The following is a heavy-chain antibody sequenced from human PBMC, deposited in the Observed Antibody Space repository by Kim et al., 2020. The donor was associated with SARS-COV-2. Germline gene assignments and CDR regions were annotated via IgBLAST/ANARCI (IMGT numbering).Heavy chain of an antibody. V-gene: IGHV4-34*01. CDR2: INHSGST. D-gene: IGHD6-13*01. CDR1: GGSFSGYY. Sequence: SETLSLTCAVYGGSFSGYYWSWIRQPPGKGLEWIGEINHSGSTNYNPSLKSRVTISVDTSKNQFSLKLSSVTAADTAVYYCARGYGIAAAGMGLGNPYYYYYGMDVWGQGTTVTVSS. J-gene: IGHJ6*02. CDR3: ARGYGIAAAGMGLGNPYYYYYGMDV.